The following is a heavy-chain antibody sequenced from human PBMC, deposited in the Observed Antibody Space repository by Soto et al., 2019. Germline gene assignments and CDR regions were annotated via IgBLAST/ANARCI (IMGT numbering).Heavy chain of an antibody. Sequence: GGSLRLSCAASGFTFTDFYMGWIRQAPGKGLEWVSSISSSGSHTNYADSVKGRFTISRDNAKNSLYLQMNSLRVDDTAVYYCARLLSTSWYRPADYWGQGILVTV. CDR2: ISSSGSHT. CDR3: ARLLSTSWYRPADY. CDR1: GFTFTDFY. D-gene: IGHD2-2*01. V-gene: IGHV3-11*03. J-gene: IGHJ4*02.